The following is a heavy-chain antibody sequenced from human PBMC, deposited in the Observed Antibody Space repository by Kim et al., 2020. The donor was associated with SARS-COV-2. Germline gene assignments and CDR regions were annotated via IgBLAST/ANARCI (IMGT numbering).Heavy chain of an antibody. CDR3: ARGMYLSSWYEWGFDY. V-gene: IGHV1-3*01. J-gene: IGHJ4*02. D-gene: IGHD6-13*01. Sequence: QRFQGRINITKDTSASTAFMELSSLRSEDTAIYYCARGMYLSSWYEWGFDYWGQGTLVTVSS.